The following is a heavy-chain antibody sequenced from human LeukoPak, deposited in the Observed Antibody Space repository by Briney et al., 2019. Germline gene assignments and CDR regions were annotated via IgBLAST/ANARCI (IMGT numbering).Heavy chain of an antibody. V-gene: IGHV4-59*12. CDR2: IYYSGST. Sequence: PSETLSLTCTVSGGSISSYYWSWIRQPPGKGLEWIGYIYYSGSTNYNPSLKSRVTISVDTSKNQFSLKLSSVTAADTAVYYCAREDLGGSYSKLDPWGQGTLVTVSS. J-gene: IGHJ5*02. D-gene: IGHD1-26*01. CDR1: GGSISSYY. CDR3: AREDLGGSYSKLDP.